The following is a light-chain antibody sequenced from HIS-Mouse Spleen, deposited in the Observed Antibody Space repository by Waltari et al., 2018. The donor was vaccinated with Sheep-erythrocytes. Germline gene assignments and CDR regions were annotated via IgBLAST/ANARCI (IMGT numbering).Light chain of an antibody. CDR1: QSVSSSY. J-gene: IGKJ1*01. CDR2: GAS. V-gene: IGKV3-20*01. Sequence: EIVLTQSPGTLSLSPGERATLSCRASQSVSSSYLAWYQQKPGQAPRLLIYGASSRATGIPDRFSGSVSGTGFTLTISRLEPEDFAVYYCQQYGSSPRTFGQGTKVESK. CDR3: QQYGSSPRT.